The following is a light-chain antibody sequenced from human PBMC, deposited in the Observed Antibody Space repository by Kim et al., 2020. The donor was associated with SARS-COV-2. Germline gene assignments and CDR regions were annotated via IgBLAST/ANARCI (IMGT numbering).Light chain of an antibody. V-gene: IGKV1-39*01. Sequence: DIQMTQSPSSLSASVGDRVLITCRASQSISTYLNWYQQKPGRAPKLLIYAASNLQTGVPSRFSGSGSGTDFTLIINNLRPEEFATYYCQQSYSVPCTFGQGTKLEI. J-gene: IGKJ2*02. CDR1: QSISTY. CDR2: AAS. CDR3: QQSYSVPCT.